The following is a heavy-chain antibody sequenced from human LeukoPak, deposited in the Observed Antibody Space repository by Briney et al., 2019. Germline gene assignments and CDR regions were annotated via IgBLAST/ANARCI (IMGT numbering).Heavy chain of an antibody. CDR2: ISTNGGST. CDR1: GFTFNSYT. J-gene: IGHJ4*02. D-gene: IGHD5-12*01. V-gene: IGHV3-64*01. Sequence: GGSLRLSCAASGFTFNSYTMHWVRQAPGKGLEYVSAISTNGGSTYYANSVKGRFTISRDNSKNTLYLQMGSLRPEDMAVYYCARAPLSGYYFDYWGQGTLVTVSS. CDR3: ARAPLSGYYFDY.